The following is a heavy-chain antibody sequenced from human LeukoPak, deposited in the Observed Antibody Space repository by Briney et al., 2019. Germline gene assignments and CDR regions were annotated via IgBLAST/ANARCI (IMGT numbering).Heavy chain of an antibody. CDR2: INPSGGST. CDR3: ARDSRFVEYFYDSSGYYSGY. V-gene: IGHV1-46*01. J-gene: IGHJ4*02. Sequence: ASVKVSCKASGYTFTSYCMHWVRQAPGHGLEWMGIINPSGGSTSYAQKFQGRVTMTRDTSTSTVYMELSSLRFEDTAVYYCARDSRFVEYFYDSSGYYSGYWGQGTLVTVSS. CDR1: GYTFTSYC. D-gene: IGHD3-22*01.